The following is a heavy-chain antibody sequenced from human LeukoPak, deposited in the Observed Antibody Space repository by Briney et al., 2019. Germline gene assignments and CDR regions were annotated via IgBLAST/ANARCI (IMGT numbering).Heavy chain of an antibody. D-gene: IGHD5-18*01. CDR1: GFTFSSYG. CDR3: AKDTAMVPKTFDY. J-gene: IGHJ4*02. CDR2: IRYDGSNK. Sequence: GGSLRLSCAASGFTFSSYGMHWVRQAPGKGLEWVAFIRYDGSNKYYADSVKGRFTISRDNSKNTLYLQMNSLRAKDTAVYYCAKDTAMVPKTFDYWGQGTLVTVSS. V-gene: IGHV3-30*02.